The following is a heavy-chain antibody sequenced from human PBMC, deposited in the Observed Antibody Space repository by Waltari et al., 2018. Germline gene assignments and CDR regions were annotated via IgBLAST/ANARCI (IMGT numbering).Heavy chain of an antibody. D-gene: IGHD3-10*01. Sequence: QVHLVESGGGVVQPGRSLRLSCAASGFTFSSYGMHWVRQAPGRGLECVAFISYDENKKYYVDAVKGRFTISRDNSKNTLYRQMNSLRAEDTAVYYCAKVWGDYYGSGSGYGMDVWGQGITVIVS. CDR3: AKVWGDYYGSGSGYGMDV. CDR1: GFTFSSYG. CDR2: ISYDENKK. J-gene: IGHJ6*02. V-gene: IGHV3-30*18.